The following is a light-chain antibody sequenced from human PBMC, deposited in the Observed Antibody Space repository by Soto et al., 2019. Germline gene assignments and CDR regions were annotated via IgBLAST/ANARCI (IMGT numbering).Light chain of an antibody. CDR2: EVS. J-gene: IGLJ1*01. V-gene: IGLV2-8*01. Sequence: QSAPTQPPSASGSPGQSVTISCTGTSSDVGGYNYVSWYQQYPGKAPKLMIYEVSKRPSGVPDRFSGSKSGNTASLTVSGLQAEDEADYYCSSYVGSNNYVFGTGTKVTVL. CDR1: SSDVGGYNY. CDR3: SSYVGSNNYV.